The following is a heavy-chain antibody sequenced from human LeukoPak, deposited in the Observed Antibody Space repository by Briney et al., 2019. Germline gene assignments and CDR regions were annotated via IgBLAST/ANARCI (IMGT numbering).Heavy chain of an antibody. V-gene: IGHV1-2*02. Sequence: ASVKVSCKASGYTFTGYYMHWVRQAPGQGLEWMGWINPNSGGTNYAQKFQGRVTMTRDTSISTACMELSRLRSDDTAVYYCARDLSYCSSTSCFPSDYWGQGTLVTVSS. CDR2: INPNSGGT. J-gene: IGHJ4*02. CDR3: ARDLSYCSSTSCFPSDY. CDR1: GYTFTGYY. D-gene: IGHD2-2*01.